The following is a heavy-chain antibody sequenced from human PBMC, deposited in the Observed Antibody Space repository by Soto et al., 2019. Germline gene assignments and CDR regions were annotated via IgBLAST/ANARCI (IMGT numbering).Heavy chain of an antibody. CDR2: IYYSGST. CDR3: ARERVVVVPTAMRSYYYGMDV. CDR1: GGSISSGDYY. V-gene: IGHV4-30-4*01. D-gene: IGHD2-2*01. Sequence: SETLSLTCAVSGGSISSGDYYWSWIRQPPGKGLEWIGYIYYSGSTYYNPSLKSRVTISVDTSKNQFSLKLSSVTAADTAVYYCARERVVVVPTAMRSYYYGMDVWGQGTTVTV. J-gene: IGHJ6*02.